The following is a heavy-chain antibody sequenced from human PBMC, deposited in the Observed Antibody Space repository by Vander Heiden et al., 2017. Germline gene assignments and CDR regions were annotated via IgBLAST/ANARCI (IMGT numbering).Heavy chain of an antibody. V-gene: IGHV3-23*01. D-gene: IGHD6-13*01. CDR1: GFTFSSYA. CDR2: IIGSGGST. CDR3: AKDSKQQLGFADAFDI. J-gene: IGHJ3*02. Sequence: EVQLLESGGGLVQPGGSLRLSCAASGFTFSSYAMSWVRQAPGKGLEWVSGIIGSGGSTYYADSVKGRFTISRDNSKNTLYLQMNSLRAEDTAVYYCAKDSKQQLGFADAFDIWGQGTMVTVSS.